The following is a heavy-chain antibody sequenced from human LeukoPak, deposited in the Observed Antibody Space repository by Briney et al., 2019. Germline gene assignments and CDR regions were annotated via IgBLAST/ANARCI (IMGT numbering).Heavy chain of an antibody. CDR2: IFQRGYS. V-gene: IGHV4-38-2*01. CDR1: GYSISSGYY. Sequence: PSETLSLTCAVSGYSISSGYYWGWIRQPPGKGLQWIGSIFQRGYSYYNSSLKSRVTIPVDTSRNQLSLKLSSVTAADTAVYYCAGDKETTGNGRPNWFDPWGQGTLVTVSS. D-gene: IGHD1-1*01. J-gene: IGHJ5*02. CDR3: AGDKETTGNGRPNWFDP.